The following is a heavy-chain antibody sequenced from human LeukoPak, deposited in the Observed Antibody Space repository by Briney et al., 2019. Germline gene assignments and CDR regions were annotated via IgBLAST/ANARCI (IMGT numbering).Heavy chain of an antibody. CDR1: GYTFTGYY. V-gene: IGHV1-2*02. CDR2: INPNSGGT. CDR3: ARDQQQLGNFDY. Sequence: GASVKVSCKASGYTFTGYYLHWVRQASGQGLEWMGWINPNSGGTNYAQKFQGRVTMTRDTSISTAYMELSRLRSDDTAVYYCARDQQQLGNFDYWGQGTLVTVSS. D-gene: IGHD6-13*01. J-gene: IGHJ4*02.